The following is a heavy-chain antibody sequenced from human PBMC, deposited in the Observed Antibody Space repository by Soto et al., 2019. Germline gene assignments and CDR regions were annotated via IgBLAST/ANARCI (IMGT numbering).Heavy chain of an antibody. CDR3: ARDRDSSSVYYGMDV. Sequence: GGSLRLSCAASGFTFSSYSMNWVRQAPGKGLEWVSYISSSSSTIYYADSVKGRFTISRDNAKNSLYLQMNSLRDEDTAVYYCARDRDSSSVYYGMDVWGQGTTVTVSS. CDR1: GFTFSSYS. V-gene: IGHV3-48*02. CDR2: ISSSSSTI. D-gene: IGHD6-6*01. J-gene: IGHJ6*02.